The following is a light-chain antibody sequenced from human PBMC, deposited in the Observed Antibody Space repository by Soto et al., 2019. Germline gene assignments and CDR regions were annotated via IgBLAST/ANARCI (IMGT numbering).Light chain of an antibody. CDR2: EVS. CDR1: SSDVGGYNY. J-gene: IGLJ2*01. CDR3: SSYGGSNNVL. Sequence: QSVLTQPPSASGSPGQSVTISCTGTSSDVGGYNYVSWYQQYPGKAPTLMIYEVSKRPSGVPDRFSGSKSGNTASLTVSGXXAXDEADYYCSSYGGSNNVLFGGGTKLTVL. V-gene: IGLV2-8*01.